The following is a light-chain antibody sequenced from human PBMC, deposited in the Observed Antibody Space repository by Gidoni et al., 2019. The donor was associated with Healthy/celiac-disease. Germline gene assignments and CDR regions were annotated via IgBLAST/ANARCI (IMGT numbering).Light chain of an antibody. CDR1: QSISSY. CDR3: QQSYSTPLSS. Sequence: DIQMTQSPSSLSASVGDRVTITCRASQSISSYLNWYQQKPGKAPKLLIYAASSLQRGVPSRFSGSGSGTDFTLTISSLQPEDFATYYCQQSYSTPLSSFXQXTKLEIK. J-gene: IGKJ2*04. CDR2: AAS. V-gene: IGKV1-39*01.